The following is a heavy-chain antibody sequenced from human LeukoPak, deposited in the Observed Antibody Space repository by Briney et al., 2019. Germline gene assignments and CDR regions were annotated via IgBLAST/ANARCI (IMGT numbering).Heavy chain of an antibody. V-gene: IGHV4-39*01. J-gene: IGHJ5*02. Sequence: PSETLSLTCTVSGGSLSSSNYYWAWIRQPPGKDLEWIGSIYSTGLTYYNPSLKSRVIISVDTSNKQFSLRLTSVTAADTAVYYCARGSAALDLWGQGSLVMVSS. CDR2: IYSTGLT. CDR3: ARGSAALDL. D-gene: IGHD2-2*01. CDR1: GGSLSSSNYY.